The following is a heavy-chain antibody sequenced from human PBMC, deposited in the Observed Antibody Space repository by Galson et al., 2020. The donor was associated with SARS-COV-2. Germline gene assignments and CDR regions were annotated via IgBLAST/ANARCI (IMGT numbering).Heavy chain of an antibody. J-gene: IGHJ4*02. CDR2: VGGSGATT. Sequence: TGGSLRLSCAASGFTFSKYVMTWVRQVPGNGLEWVSSVGGSGATTYYADSVRGRFTISRDNSNNRLYLQLSSLRAEDTAVYYCAKGAGLYDSSWYENEYKFDYWGQGTLLSVSS. CDR3: AKGAGLYDSSWYENEYKFDY. CDR1: GFTFSKYV. V-gene: IGHV3-23*01. D-gene: IGHD6-13*01.